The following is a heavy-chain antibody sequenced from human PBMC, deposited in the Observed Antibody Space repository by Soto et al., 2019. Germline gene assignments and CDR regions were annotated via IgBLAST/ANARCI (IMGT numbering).Heavy chain of an antibody. D-gene: IGHD2-2*01. CDR1: GYTFTSYG. Sequence: QVQLVQSGAEVKKPGASVKVSCKASGYTFTSYGISWVRQAPGQGREWMGWISACNGNTNYAQKLQGRVTMTTDTSTSTVYMEVRCLRSDYTAVYYSAWDGGNCSSNSCYASSDFWGEGNVVTVSS. J-gene: IGHJ4*02. CDR2: ISACNGNT. CDR3: AWDGGNCSSNSCYASSDF. V-gene: IGHV1-18*04.